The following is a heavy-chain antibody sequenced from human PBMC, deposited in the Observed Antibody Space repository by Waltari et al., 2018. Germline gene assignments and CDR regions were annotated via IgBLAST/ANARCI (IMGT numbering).Heavy chain of an antibody. J-gene: IGHJ3*01. CDR1: GYSFTSYW. D-gene: IGHD3-9*01. CDR2: FYHGDSDT. Sequence: EVQLVQSGAEVKKPGESLKISCKGSGYSFTSYWIGWVRRMPGNGLEWMGIFYHGDSDTSYIPSFQGQVTIPADKSIRTAYLQWSSLKASDTAMYYCASPYYDIPWGQGTMVIVSS. V-gene: IGHV5-51*03. CDR3: ASPYYDIP.